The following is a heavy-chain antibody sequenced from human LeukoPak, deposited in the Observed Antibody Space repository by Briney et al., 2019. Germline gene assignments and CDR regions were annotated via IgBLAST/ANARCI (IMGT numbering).Heavy chain of an antibody. Sequence: SETLSLTCAVYGGSFSGYYWSWIHQPPGKGLEWILEINHSGSTNYNPSPKSRVTISLDTSKNQFSLKLSSVTAADTAVYYCARVLVRGVLYFDYWGQGTLVTVSS. CDR1: GGSFSGYY. V-gene: IGHV4-34*01. CDR2: INHSGST. D-gene: IGHD3-10*01. J-gene: IGHJ4*02. CDR3: ARVLVRGVLYFDY.